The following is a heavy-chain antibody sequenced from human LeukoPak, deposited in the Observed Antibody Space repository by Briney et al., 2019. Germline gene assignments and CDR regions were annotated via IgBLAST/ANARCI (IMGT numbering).Heavy chain of an antibody. CDR3: AKFARTYYYDSSGYPNFDY. CDR1: GFTFDDYA. D-gene: IGHD3-22*01. V-gene: IGHV3-9*01. CDR2: ISWNSGSI. Sequence: GRSLRLSCAASGFTFDDYAMHWVRQAPGKGLEWVSGISWNSGSIGYADSVKGRFTISRDNAKNSLYLQMNSLRAEDTAVYYCAKFARTYYYDSSGYPNFDYWGQGTLVTVSS. J-gene: IGHJ4*02.